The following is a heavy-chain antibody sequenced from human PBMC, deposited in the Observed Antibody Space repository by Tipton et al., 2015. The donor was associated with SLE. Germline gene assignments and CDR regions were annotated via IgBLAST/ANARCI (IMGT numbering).Heavy chain of an antibody. CDR1: GDSVTSYF. J-gene: IGHJ5*02. CDR3: ARHEWMFYSSSWYKSGWFDP. Sequence: TLSLTCTVSGDSVTSYFWSWIRQPPGKGLEWIGYVYYSGGTSYNPSLKSRVTISIDTSTNQFFLKLSSVTAADTAVYYCARHEWMFYSSSWYKSGWFDPGGQGTLVTVSS. D-gene: IGHD6-13*01. CDR2: VYYSGGT. V-gene: IGHV4-59*02.